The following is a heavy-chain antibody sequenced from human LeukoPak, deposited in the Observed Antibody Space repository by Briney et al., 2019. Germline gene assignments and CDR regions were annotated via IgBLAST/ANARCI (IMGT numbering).Heavy chain of an antibody. J-gene: IGHJ4*02. V-gene: IGHV3-23*01. CDR3: AKDIGRFGESYDY. D-gene: IGHD3-10*01. Sequence: GGSLRLSCAASGFTFSIYAMTWVRQAPGKGLEWVSVISGGGGSTYYGDSVKGRFTISRDNAKNSLYLQMNSLRAEDTALYYCAKDIGRFGESYDYWGQGTLVTVSS. CDR2: ISGGGGST. CDR1: GFTFSIYA.